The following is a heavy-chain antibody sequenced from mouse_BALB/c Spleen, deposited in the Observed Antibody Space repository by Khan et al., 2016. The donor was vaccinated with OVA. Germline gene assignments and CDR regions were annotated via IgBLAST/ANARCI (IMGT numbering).Heavy chain of an antibody. V-gene: IGHV8-12*01. Sequence: QVTLKESGPGILQPSQTLSLTCSFSGFSLSTSGMGVSWIRQPSGKGLEWLAHTYWDDEKRYNPSPKSRPTISKDTSRNQVFLKITSVDTADTATYYCVRRAYFNGSVYFDYWGQGTTLTVSS. J-gene: IGHJ2*01. D-gene: IGHD1-1*01. CDR2: TYWDDEK. CDR1: GFSLSTSGMG. CDR3: VRRAYFNGSVYFDY.